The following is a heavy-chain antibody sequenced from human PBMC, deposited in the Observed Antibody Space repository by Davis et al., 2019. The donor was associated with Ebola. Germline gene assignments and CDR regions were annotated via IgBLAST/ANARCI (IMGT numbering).Heavy chain of an antibody. CDR3: ARGPYPWELDY. CDR1: GGSFSGYY. J-gene: IGHJ4*02. V-gene: IGHV4-34*01. D-gene: IGHD1-1*01. CDR2: INHSGST. Sequence: SETLSLTCAVYGGSFSGYYWSWIRQPPGKGLEWIGEINHSGSTNYNPSLKSRVTISVDTSKNQFSLKLSSVTAADTAVYYCARGPYPWELDYWGQGTLVTVSS.